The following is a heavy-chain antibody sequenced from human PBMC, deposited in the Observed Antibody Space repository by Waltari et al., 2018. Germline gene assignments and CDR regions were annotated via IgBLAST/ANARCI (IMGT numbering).Heavy chain of an antibody. D-gene: IGHD3-9*01. CDR2: INVDGGYI. J-gene: IGHJ4*02. Sequence: EVNLVESGGGLVQPGGSLRLSCPASGSGFVDYWMHWVRQVPGRGLEWVSRINVDGGYISYADSVRGRFTISRDNAESTVYLHLNNLRVDDTAVYFCARKGGTGYPYGPFYYDHWGQGTLVNVSS. CDR3: ARKGGTGYPYGPFYYDH. CDR1: GSGFVDYW. V-gene: IGHV3-74*01.